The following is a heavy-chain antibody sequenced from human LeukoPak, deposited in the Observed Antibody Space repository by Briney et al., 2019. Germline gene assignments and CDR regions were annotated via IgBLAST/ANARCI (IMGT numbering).Heavy chain of an antibody. V-gene: IGHV4-61*08. CDR3: AREMGQLLFGAFDI. CDR1: GGSISSGGYY. Sequence: SETLSLTCTVSGGSISSGGYYWSWIRQPPGKGLEWIGYIYYSGSTNYNPSLKSRVTISVDTSKNQFSLKLSSVTAADTAVYYCAREMGQLLFGAFDIWGQGTMVTVSS. D-gene: IGHD2-2*01. J-gene: IGHJ3*02. CDR2: IYYSGST.